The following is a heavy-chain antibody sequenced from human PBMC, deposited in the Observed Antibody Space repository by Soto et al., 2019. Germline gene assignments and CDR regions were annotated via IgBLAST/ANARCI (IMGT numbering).Heavy chain of an antibody. CDR2: ISSSSSTI. J-gene: IGHJ4*02. CDR1: GFTFSSYS. V-gene: IGHV3-48*01. Sequence: GGSLRLSCAASGFTFSSYSMNWVRQAPGKGLEWVSYISSSSSTIYYADSVKGRFTISRDNAKNSLYLQMNSLRAEDTAVYYCARAQGIPTVDFDDWGQGSLVTVSS. CDR3: ARAQGIPTVDFDD. D-gene: IGHD2-21*01.